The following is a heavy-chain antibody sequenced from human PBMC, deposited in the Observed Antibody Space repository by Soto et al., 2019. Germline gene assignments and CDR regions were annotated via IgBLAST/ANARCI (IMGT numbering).Heavy chain of an antibody. V-gene: IGHV4-59*01. Sequence: SETLSLTCSVSGGSISGSYWSWIRQSPGKGLEWLGYVYYAGSTNYSPSLRSRVSISVDTSKNEFSLRLSSVTAADTAVYFCARSVAVPGAHIDYWGQGTQVTVSS. D-gene: IGHD6-19*01. CDR2: VYYAGST. J-gene: IGHJ4*02. CDR3: ARSVAVPGAHIDY. CDR1: GGSISGSY.